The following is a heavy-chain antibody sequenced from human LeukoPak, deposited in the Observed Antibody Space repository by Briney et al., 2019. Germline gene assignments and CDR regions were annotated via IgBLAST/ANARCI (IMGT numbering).Heavy chain of an antibody. V-gene: IGHV1-18*01. J-gene: IGHJ4*02. CDR2: ISAYNGNT. CDR1: GYTFTNYG. CDR3: ARGDYGSGSYRYFDY. Sequence: ASVKVSCXASGYTFTNYGVSWVRQAPGQGLKWMAWISAYNGNTNYAQNLQGRVTMTTDTSTSTAYMELRSLRSDDTAVYYCARGDYGSGSYRYFDYWGQGTLVTVSS. D-gene: IGHD3-10*01.